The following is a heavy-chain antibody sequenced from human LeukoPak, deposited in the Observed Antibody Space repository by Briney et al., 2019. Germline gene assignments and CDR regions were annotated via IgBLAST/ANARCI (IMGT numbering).Heavy chain of an antibody. V-gene: IGHV3-30*02. D-gene: IGHD1-14*01. J-gene: IGHJ3*02. CDR3: AKGFTGRDAFDI. CDR2: IRYDGSNK. Sequence: TGGSLRLSCAASGFTFSNYAMNWVRQAPGKGLEWVAFIRYDGSNKYYADSVKGRFTISRDNSKNTLYLQMNSLRAEDTAVYYCAKGFTGRDAFDIWGQGTMVTVSS. CDR1: GFTFSNYA.